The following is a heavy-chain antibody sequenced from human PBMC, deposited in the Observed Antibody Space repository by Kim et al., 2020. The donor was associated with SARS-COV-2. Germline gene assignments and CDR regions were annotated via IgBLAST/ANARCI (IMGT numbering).Heavy chain of an antibody. V-gene: IGHV4-34*01. J-gene: IGHJ3*02. CDR3: ARRAGRPNAFDI. CDR2: INHSGST. CDR1: GGSFSGYY. Sequence: SETLSLTCAVYGGSFSGYYWSWIRQPPGKGLEWIGEINHSGSTNYNPSLKSRVTISVDTSKNQFSLKLSSVTAADTAVYYCARRAGRPNAFDIWGQGTMVTVSS. D-gene: IGHD3-10*01.